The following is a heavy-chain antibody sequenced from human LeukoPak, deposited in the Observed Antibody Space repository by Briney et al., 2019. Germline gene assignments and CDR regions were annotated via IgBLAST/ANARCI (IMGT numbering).Heavy chain of an antibody. CDR3: ARRGRRGLDY. CDR1: GGSISSYY. V-gene: IGHV4-59*08. D-gene: IGHD3-9*01. J-gene: IGHJ3*01. Sequence: SETLSLTCNVSGGSISSYYWSWIRQPPGQGLEWIGYIYYSGSTNYNPSLKSRVTISVDTSKNQFSLKLSSVTAADTAVYYCARRGRRGLDYWGQGTMVTVSS. CDR2: IYYSGST.